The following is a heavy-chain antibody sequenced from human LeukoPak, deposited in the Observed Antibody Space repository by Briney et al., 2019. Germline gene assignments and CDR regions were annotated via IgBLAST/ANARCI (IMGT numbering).Heavy chain of an antibody. D-gene: IGHD3-10*01. J-gene: IGHJ4*02. CDR3: ARDNDPRMVRGGGIDY. CDR1: GYTFTGYY. V-gene: IGHV1-2*02. CDR2: INPNSGGT. Sequence: ASVKASCKASGYTFTGYYMHWVRQAPGQGLEWMGWINPNSGGTNYAQKFQGRVTTTRDTSISTAYMELSRLRSDDTAVYYCARDNDPRMVRGGGIDYWGQGTLVTVSS.